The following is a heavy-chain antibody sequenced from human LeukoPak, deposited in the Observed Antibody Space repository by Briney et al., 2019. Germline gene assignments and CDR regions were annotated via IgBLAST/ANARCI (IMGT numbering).Heavy chain of an antibody. CDR3: ARRSLYYYDSSGFDY. CDR2: INHSGST. V-gene: IGHV4-34*01. D-gene: IGHD3-22*01. CDR1: GGSFSGYY. Sequence: SETLSLTCAVYGGSFSGYYWSWIRQPPGKGLEWIGEINHSGSTNYNPSLKSRVTISVDTAKNQFSLKLSSVTAADTAVYYCARRSLYYYDSSGFDYWGQGTLVTVSP. J-gene: IGHJ4*02.